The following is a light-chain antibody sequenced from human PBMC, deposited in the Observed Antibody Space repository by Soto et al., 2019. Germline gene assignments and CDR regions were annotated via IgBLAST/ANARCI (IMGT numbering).Light chain of an antibody. V-gene: IGKV1-39*01. CDR3: QQGDGTPRT. J-gene: IGKJ1*01. CDR1: QTISTS. Sequence: DIQMTQSPSSLSASVGDRVTITCRASQTISTSLNWYHQKPGKAPKLLIDAESNLQSGVPSRFSGSGSGTEFTLTISSLQPEEFATYYCQQGDGTPRTFGQGTKVYIK. CDR2: AES.